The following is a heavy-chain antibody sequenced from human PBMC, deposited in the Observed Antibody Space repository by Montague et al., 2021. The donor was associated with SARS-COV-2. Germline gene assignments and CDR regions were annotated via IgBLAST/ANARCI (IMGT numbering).Heavy chain of an antibody. V-gene: IGHV4-61*08. J-gene: IGHJ4*02. CDR2: IYYSRST. CDR3: AGVSLAAAATRSDY. CDR1: GGSVSSGGYY. D-gene: IGHD6-13*01. Sequence: SETLSLTCTVSGGSVSSGGYYWSWIRQPPGKGLEWIGYIYYSRSTNYNPSLKSRVTISLDTSKNQFSLKLTSATAADTAVYYCAGVSLAAAATRSDYWGQGTPVTVSS.